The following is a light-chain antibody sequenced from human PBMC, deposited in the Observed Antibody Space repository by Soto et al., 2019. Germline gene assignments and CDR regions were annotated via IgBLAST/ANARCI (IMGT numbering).Light chain of an antibody. CDR1: SGHSNYA. V-gene: IGLV4-69*01. CDR2: LNSDGSH. CDR3: QNWGSGIVV. J-gene: IGLJ2*01. Sequence: QLVLTQSPSASASLGASVKLTCTLSSGHSNYAITWHQQQSEKGPRYLMKLNSDGSHSKGGGIPDRFSDSSSGAARYLTISSLQYDDENDYYCQNWGSGIVVFGGGTKVTVL.